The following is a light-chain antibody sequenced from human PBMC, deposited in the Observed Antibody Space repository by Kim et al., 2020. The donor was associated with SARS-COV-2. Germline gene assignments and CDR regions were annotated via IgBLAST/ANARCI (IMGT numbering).Light chain of an antibody. CDR3: QQYNKWPT. Sequence: LAVAPGERATRSCRASQTISINVAWYQQKPGQAPRLLIYGASTRATGVPARFSGSGSGTEFTLTVSSLQSEDFAVYYCQQYNKWPTFGGGTKLEIK. CDR2: GAS. V-gene: IGKV3-15*01. J-gene: IGKJ4*01. CDR1: QTISIN.